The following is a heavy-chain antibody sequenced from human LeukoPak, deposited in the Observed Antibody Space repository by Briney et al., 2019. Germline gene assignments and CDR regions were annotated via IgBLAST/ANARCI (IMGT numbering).Heavy chain of an antibody. Sequence: GGSLRLSCAASGFTFSSYAMHWVRQAPGKGLEWVAVISYDGTNKYYADSVKGRFAISRDNSKNTLYLQMNSLRAEDTAVYYCAKDWRLDRAYYYGSGSYYRYWGQGTLVTVSS. V-gene: IGHV3-30*09. CDR3: AKDWRLDRAYYYGSGSYYRY. J-gene: IGHJ4*02. CDR1: GFTFSSYA. D-gene: IGHD3-10*01. CDR2: ISYDGTNK.